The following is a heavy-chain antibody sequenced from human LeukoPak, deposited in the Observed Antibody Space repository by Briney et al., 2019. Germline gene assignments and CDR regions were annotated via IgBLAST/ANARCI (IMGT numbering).Heavy chain of an antibody. CDR1: GVSVSMVSYY. D-gene: IGHD3-10*01. J-gene: IGHJ4*02. V-gene: IGHV4-61*01. CDR2: IYYSVST. CDR3: AGGYGSASYGDY. Sequence: SETLSLTSTVSGVSVSMVSYYCSWIRQPPGKGLEWIGYIYYSVSTNYNPSLKSQFTISVDTSKNQFSLQLSYVTAADKAVYYCAGGYGSASYGDYWGQGTMVTVSS.